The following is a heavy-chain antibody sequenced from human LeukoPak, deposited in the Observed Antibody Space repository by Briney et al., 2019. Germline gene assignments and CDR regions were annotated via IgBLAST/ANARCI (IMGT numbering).Heavy chain of an antibody. CDR1: GGSISGYY. D-gene: IGHD3-10*01. J-gene: IGHJ6*03. V-gene: IGHV4-4*07. Sequence: SETLSLICTVSGGSISGYYWSWIRQPAGKGLEWIGRIYTSGSTNYNPSLKSRVTMSVDTSKNQFSLKLNSVTAADTAVYYCARDSERFGESDYYYYYMDVWGKGTTVTISS. CDR3: ARDSERFGESDYYYYYMDV. CDR2: IYTSGST.